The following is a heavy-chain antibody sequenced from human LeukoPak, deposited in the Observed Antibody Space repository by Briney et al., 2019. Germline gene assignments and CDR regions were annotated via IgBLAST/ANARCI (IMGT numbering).Heavy chain of an antibody. CDR2: INPNSGGT. CDR1: GYTFIGYY. Sequence: ASVKVSCKASGYTFIGYYIYWVRQAPGQGLEWMGWINPNSGGTKYAQKFQGRVTMTRDTSNTTAYMELSRLRPDDTAVYYCAREGYCSGGNCPVEHWGQGTLVTVSS. D-gene: IGHD2-15*01. V-gene: IGHV1-2*02. CDR3: AREGYCSGGNCPVEH. J-gene: IGHJ4*02.